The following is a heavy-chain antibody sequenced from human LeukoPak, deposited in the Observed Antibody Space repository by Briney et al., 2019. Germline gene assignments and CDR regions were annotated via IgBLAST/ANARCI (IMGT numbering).Heavy chain of an antibody. J-gene: IGHJ4*02. V-gene: IGHV3-30*02. Sequence: GGSLRLSCAASGFTFSTYAMHWVRQAPGKGLEWVAFIWPDGSKKYYADSVKGRFAISRENSKNTVYLQMNDLRPEDTALYFCAKISSSSEANFDYWGQGTLLTVSS. D-gene: IGHD6-6*01. CDR2: IWPDGSKK. CDR3: AKISSSSEANFDY. CDR1: GFTFSTYA.